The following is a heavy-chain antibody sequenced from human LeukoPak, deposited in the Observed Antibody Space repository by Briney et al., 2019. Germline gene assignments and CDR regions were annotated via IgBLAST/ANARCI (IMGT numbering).Heavy chain of an antibody. D-gene: IGHD3-10*01. CDR1: GFTFSSCW. CDR3: ARDHYSMVRGLDAFDI. J-gene: IGHJ3*02. CDR2: IKQDGSQK. Sequence: PGGSLRLSCAASGFTFSSCWMSWVRQAPGKGLEWVANIKQDGSQKYYVDSVKGRFTISRDNAKNSLYLQMNSLRADDTAVYYCARDHYSMVRGLDAFDIWGQGTMVTVSS. V-gene: IGHV3-7*05.